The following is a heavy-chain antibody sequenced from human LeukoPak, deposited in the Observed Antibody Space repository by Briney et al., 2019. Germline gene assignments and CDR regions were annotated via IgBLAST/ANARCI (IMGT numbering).Heavy chain of an antibody. D-gene: IGHD2-2*03. CDR2: IDPRSGGT. CDR3: AREVLVYGLDV. Sequence: ASVKVSCKASGYDFTGHYVHWVRRAPGQGLEWMGWIDPRSGGTIYTQKFQGRVTMTRDTAISTAYMELRRLKSDDTAVYYCAREVLVYGLDVWGNGTAVAVSA. CDR1: GYDFTGHY. J-gene: IGHJ6*04. V-gene: IGHV1-2*02.